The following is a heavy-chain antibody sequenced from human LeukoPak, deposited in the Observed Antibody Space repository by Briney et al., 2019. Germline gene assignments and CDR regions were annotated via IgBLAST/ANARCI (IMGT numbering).Heavy chain of an antibody. D-gene: IGHD1-26*01. CDR1: GYSIISYY. CDR2: ISYRGST. CDR3: ARSLFRNSGSYYDY. V-gene: IGHV4-59*01. J-gene: IGHJ4*02. Sequence: SETLSLTCSVSGYSIISYYWSWIRQPPGKGLEWIGDISYRGSTNYNPSLKSRVTISVATSKPHFSLRLTSVTAADTAVYFCARSLFRNSGSYYDYWGQGTLVIVSS.